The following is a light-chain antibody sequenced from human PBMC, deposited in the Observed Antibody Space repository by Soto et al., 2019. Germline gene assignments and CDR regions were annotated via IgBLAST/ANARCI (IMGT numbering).Light chain of an antibody. CDR3: SSYATISTLVV. J-gene: IGLJ3*02. Sequence: QSVLTQPASVSGSPGQSITISCTGTSSDVGDYNYVSWYQQHPGKAPKLIIYEDRDRPSGVSNRFSGSKSGNTASLTISGLQAEDEADYYCSSYATISTLVVFGGGTKLTVL. V-gene: IGLV2-14*01. CDR1: SSDVGDYNY. CDR2: EDR.